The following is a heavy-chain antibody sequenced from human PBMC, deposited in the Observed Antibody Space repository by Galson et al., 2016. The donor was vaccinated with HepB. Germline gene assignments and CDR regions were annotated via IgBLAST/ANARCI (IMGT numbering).Heavy chain of an antibody. CDR2: ISYDGSNN. CDR3: AKDHYDFWSGQRNYFGLDV. Sequence: SLRLSCAASGFTFRSYGIHWVRQAPGKGLEWVALISYDGSNNYYADSVRGRFTISRDNSKNTLYLQMNSLRAEDTARYFCAKDHYDFWSGQRNYFGLDVWGQGTPVTFS. J-gene: IGHJ6*02. D-gene: IGHD3-3*01. CDR1: GFTFRSYG. V-gene: IGHV3-30*18.